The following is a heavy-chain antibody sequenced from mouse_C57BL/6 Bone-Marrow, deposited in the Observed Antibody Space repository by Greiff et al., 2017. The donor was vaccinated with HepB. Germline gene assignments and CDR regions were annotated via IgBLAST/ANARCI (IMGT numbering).Heavy chain of an antibody. CDR3: AREGIYYGNRGYFDY. Sequence: EVQLQQSVAELVRPGASVKLSCPASGFNIKNTYMHSVKPRPEQGLELIGRIDPANGNTKYAPEFKGKATITADTASNTAYLQLSGLTSGDTAIYYCAREGIYYGNRGYFDYGGQGNTLTGSS. CDR1: GFNIKNTY. D-gene: IGHD2-1*01. J-gene: IGHJ2*01. CDR2: IDPANGNT. V-gene: IGHV14-3*01.